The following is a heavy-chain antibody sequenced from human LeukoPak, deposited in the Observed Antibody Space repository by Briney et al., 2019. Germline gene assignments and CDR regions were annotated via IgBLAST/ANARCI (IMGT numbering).Heavy chain of an antibody. CDR1: GFTFSSYG. CDR3: ASYSSGWRYFDY. J-gene: IGHJ4*02. CDR2: ISSTSSIV. V-gene: IGHV3-48*01. Sequence: PGGSLRLSCAASGFTFSSYGMNWVRQAPGKGLEWVSYISSTSSIVYYTDSVKGRFTISRDNAKNSLYLQMNSLRAEDTAVYYCASYSSGWRYFDYWGQGTLVTVSS. D-gene: IGHD6-19*01.